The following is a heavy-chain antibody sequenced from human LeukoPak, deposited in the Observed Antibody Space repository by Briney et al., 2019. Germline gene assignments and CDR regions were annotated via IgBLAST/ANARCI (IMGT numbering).Heavy chain of an antibody. CDR2: IYSGGTT. D-gene: IGHD2-15*01. Sequence: PGGSLRLSCAASGFTVSTNYISWVRQAPGKGLEWVSVIYSGGTTYYADSVKGRFTISRDNLQMNSLRAEDTAVYYCATSHDSAGNDWGQGTLVTVSS. CDR1: GFTVSTNY. J-gene: IGHJ4*02. V-gene: IGHV3-66*02. CDR3: ATSHDSAGND.